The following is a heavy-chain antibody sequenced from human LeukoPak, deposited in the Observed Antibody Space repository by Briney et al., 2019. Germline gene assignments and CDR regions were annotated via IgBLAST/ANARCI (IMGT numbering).Heavy chain of an antibody. CDR3: ASGFEAPEYYYDSSGYYYSFDY. Sequence: SVKVSCKASGGTFSSYAISWVRQAPGQGLEWMGGIIPIFGTANYAQKFQGRVTITADESTSTAYMELSSLRSEDTAVYYCASGFEAPEYYYDSSGYYYSFDYWGQGTLVTVSS. D-gene: IGHD3-22*01. J-gene: IGHJ4*02. V-gene: IGHV1-69*13. CDR2: IIPIFGTA. CDR1: GGTFSSYA.